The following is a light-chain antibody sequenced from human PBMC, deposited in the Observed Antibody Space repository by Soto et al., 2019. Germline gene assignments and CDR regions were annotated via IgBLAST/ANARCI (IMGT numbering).Light chain of an antibody. CDR3: CSYAGTSTHTV. J-gene: IGLJ7*01. CDR1: ISDVGGYNY. V-gene: IGLV2-8*01. Sequence: QSALTQPPSASGSPGQSVTISCTGTISDVGGYNYVSWYQQHPGKAPKLMIYEVSKRPSGISDRFSGSKSGSTASLTISGLQAEDEADYYCCSYAGTSTHTVFGGGTQLTVL. CDR2: EVS.